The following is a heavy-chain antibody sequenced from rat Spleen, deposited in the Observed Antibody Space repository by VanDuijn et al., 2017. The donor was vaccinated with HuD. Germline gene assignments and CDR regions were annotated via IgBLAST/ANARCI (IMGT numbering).Heavy chain of an antibody. CDR1: GFIFSDYT. V-gene: IGHV5-25*01. CDR3: TRNWDY. J-gene: IGHJ2*01. CDR2: ISKAGGNT. D-gene: IGHD3-6*01. Sequence: EVQLVESGGGLVQPGRSLKLSCAASGFIFSDYTMAWVRQAPKKGLEWVASISKAGGNTYYPDSVRGRFTISSDNSKSTLYLQMNSLRSEDTATYYCTRNWDYWGQGVMVTVSS.